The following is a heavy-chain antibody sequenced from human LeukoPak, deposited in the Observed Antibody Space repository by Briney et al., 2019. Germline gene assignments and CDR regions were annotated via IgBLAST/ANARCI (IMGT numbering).Heavy chain of an antibody. CDR3: ARVSGYDWESSYDY. CDR1: GGSISSSSYY. J-gene: IGHJ4*02. V-gene: IGHV4-39*07. Sequence: SETLSLTCTVSGGSISSSSYYWGWIRQPPGKGLEWIGSIYYSGSTYYNPSLKSRVTISVDTSKKQFSLKLRSVTAADTAVYYCARVSGYDWESSYDYWGQGTLVTVSS. CDR2: IYYSGST. D-gene: IGHD5-12*01.